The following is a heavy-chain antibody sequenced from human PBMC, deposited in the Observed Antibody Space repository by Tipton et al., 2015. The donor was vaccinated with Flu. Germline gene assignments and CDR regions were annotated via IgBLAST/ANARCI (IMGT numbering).Heavy chain of an antibody. Sequence: TLSLTCAVSGYYIGSGYFWGWIRQPPGKELEWIGSMLHSGSTHYNPSLKSRVTISVDTSKNQFSLKLNSVAAADTAVYYCTRHDGAYWGQGTLVTVSS. CDR3: TRHDGAY. V-gene: IGHV4-38-2*01. CDR2: MLHSGST. J-gene: IGHJ4*02. CDR1: GYYIGSGYF.